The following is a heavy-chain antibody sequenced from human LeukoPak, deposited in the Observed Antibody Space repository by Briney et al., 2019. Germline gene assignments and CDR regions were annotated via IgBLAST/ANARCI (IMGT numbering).Heavy chain of an antibody. Sequence: GRSLRLSCAASGFPFSDYGMYWVRQAPGKGLEWLAVISHDGNNKYYADSVKGRITISRDNSMNTLYLQMNSLRAEDTAVYYCARDRQGYYDILTGYPDAFDIWGQGTMVTVSS. CDR2: ISHDGNNK. J-gene: IGHJ3*02. V-gene: IGHV3-30*03. CDR1: GFPFSDYG. CDR3: ARDRQGYYDILTGYPDAFDI. D-gene: IGHD3-9*01.